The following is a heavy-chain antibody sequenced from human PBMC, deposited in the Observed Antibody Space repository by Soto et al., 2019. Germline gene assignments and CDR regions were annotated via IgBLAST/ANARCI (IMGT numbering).Heavy chain of an antibody. V-gene: IGHV1-2*02. CDR3: VRDQAAVAGSYYYYYGMDV. J-gene: IGHJ6*02. CDR2: INPDSGGT. CDR1: GYIFTDYH. D-gene: IGHD6-19*01. Sequence: ASVKVSCKTSGYIFTDYHMHWVRQAPGQGLEWMGWINPDSGGTNYAQKFQGRVTMTRDTSISTAYMELSRLRPGDTAVYFCVRDQAAVAGSYYYYYGMDVWGQGTTVTVSS.